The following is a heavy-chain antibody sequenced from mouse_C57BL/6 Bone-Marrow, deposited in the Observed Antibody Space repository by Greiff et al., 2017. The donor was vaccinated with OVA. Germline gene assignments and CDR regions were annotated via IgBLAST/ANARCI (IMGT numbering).Heavy chain of an antibody. V-gene: IGHV1-62-2*01. CDR1: GYTITEYT. D-gene: IGHD3-1*01. CDR2: FYPGGGST. CDR3: ARHEDQVHHSSSPAMDY. Sequence: QVQLQQSGAELVKPGASVKLSCKASGYTITEYTIHWVKQRPGQGLEWIGRFYPGGGSTKYNEKFKDKATLTADKSSSTAYMELSSLTSEDSAVFFGARHEDQVHHSSSPAMDYWGQGTSVTVSS. J-gene: IGHJ4*01.